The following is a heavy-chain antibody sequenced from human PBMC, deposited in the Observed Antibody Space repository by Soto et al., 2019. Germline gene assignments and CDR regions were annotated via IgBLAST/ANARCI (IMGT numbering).Heavy chain of an antibody. CDR2: INPNNGGT. CDR1: GYTFTTYY. V-gene: IGHV1-2*02. CDR3: ATGRLLIQLWFDHLEH. D-gene: IGHD5-18*01. J-gene: IGHJ4*02. Sequence: ASVKVSCKASGYTFTTYYIHWVRQAPGQGLEWVGWINPNNGGTNSAQKFQGRVNMTRDTSTNTAYMELSSLRSDDTAIYFCATGRLLIQLWFDHLEHWGQGTQVTVSS.